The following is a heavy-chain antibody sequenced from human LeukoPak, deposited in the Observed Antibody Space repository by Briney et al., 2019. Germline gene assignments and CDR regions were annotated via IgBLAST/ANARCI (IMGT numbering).Heavy chain of an antibody. CDR3: ARGWDYGDAFDI. D-gene: IGHD4-17*01. V-gene: IGHV3-7*01. J-gene: IGHJ3*02. Sequence: GGSLRLSCAASGFSFSSYCVSWVRQAPGKGLEWVANIKQDGSQKYYVDSVKGRFTISRDNAKNSLYLRMNSLRAEDTAVYYCARGWDYGDAFDIWGQGTMVSVSS. CDR1: GFSFSSYC. CDR2: IKQDGSQK.